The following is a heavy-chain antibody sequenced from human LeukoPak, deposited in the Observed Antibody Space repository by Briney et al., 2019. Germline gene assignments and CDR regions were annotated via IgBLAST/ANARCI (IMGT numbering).Heavy chain of an antibody. V-gene: IGHV1-3*01. D-gene: IGHD3-16*02. CDR3: ARASLWGRLSTNYYYYMDV. CDR1: GYTFTSYA. J-gene: IGHJ6*03. CDR2: INAGNGNT. Sequence: ASVKVSCKASGYTFTSYAMHWVRQAPGQRLEWMGWINAGNGNTKYSQKFQGRVTITRDTSASTAYMELSSLRSDDTAVYYCARASLWGRLSTNYYYYMDVWGKGTTVTVSS.